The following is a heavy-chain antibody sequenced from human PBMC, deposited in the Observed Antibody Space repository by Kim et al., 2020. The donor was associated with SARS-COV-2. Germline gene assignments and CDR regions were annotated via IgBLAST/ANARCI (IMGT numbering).Heavy chain of an antibody. V-gene: IGHV4-4*02. CDR2: VYHSGTT. Sequence: SETLSLTCAVSGGSISSYNWWSWVRQPPGKGLEWIGEVYHSGTTNYSPSLESRVTISVDKSKNQFSLRLTSVTAADTAVYYCARDRRITLLQGVIPHLDFWGQGTLVTVSS. J-gene: IGHJ4*02. CDR3: ARDRRITLLQGVIPHLDF. CDR1: GGSISSYNW. D-gene: IGHD3-10*01.